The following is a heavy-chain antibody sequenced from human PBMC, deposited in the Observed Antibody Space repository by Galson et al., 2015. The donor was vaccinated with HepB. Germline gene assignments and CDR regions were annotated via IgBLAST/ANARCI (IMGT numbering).Heavy chain of an antibody. Sequence: SVKVSCKASGGTFSSYAISWVRQAPGQGLEWMGIINPSGGSTSYAQKFQGRVTMTRDTSTSTVYMELSSLRSEDTAVYYCAKDRVIAVAGEIPYWGQGTLVTVSS. CDR1: GGTFSSYA. CDR3: AKDRVIAVAGEIPY. CDR2: INPSGGST. J-gene: IGHJ4*02. D-gene: IGHD6-19*01. V-gene: IGHV1-46*01.